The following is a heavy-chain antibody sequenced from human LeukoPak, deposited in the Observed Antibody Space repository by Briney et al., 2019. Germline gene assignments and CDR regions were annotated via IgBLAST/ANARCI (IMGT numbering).Heavy chain of an antibody. CDR2: IKEGGSER. V-gene: IGHV3-7*01. Sequence: PGGSLRLSCAASGFTFSSYGMHWVRQAPGKGLGWVGSIKEGGSERYYLDSVKGRFTISRDDAEQSLYLQMNSVRAADTAVSFCARQRWGSGSLNWFDPWGQGTLVSVSS. J-gene: IGHJ5*02. CDR1: GFTFSSYG. D-gene: IGHD5-24*01. CDR3: ARQRWGSGSLNWFDP.